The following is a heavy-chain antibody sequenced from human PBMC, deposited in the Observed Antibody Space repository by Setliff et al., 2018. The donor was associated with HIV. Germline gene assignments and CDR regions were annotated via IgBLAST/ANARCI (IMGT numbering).Heavy chain of an antibody. CDR3: ARDHGGNSGYNWFDP. V-gene: IGHV1-2*02. J-gene: IGHJ5*02. Sequence: ASVKVSCKVSGDTFRNYALNWVRQAPGQGLAWMGGIKPNSGDTNYAQNFQGRVTMTRDTSFSTAYTSIRTTYMELTNLKSDDTAVYYCARDHGGNSGYNWFDPWGQGTLVTVSS. CDR1: GDTFRNYA. CDR2: IKPNSGDT. D-gene: IGHD2-21*02.